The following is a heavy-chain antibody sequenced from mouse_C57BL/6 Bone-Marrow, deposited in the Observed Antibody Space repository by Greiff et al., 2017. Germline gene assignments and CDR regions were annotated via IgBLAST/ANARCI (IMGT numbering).Heavy chain of an antibody. Sequence: EVKLVESGAELVRPGASVKLSCTASGFNIKDDYMHWVKQRPEQGLEWIGWIDPENGDTEYASKFQGKATITADTSSNTAYLQLSSLTSEDTAVYYCSYTWFAYWGQGTLVTVSA. J-gene: IGHJ3*01. CDR3: SYTWFAY. V-gene: IGHV14-4*01. CDR1: GFNIKDDY. CDR2: IDPENGDT. D-gene: IGHD2-12*01.